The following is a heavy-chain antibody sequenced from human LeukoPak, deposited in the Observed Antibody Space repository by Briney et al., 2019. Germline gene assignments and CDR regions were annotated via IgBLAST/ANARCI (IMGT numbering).Heavy chain of an antibody. J-gene: IGHJ4*02. CDR3: ARDKGYCSGGSCYWFDY. Sequence: GASVKVSCKASGGTFSSYAISWVRQAPGQELEWMGGIIPIFGTANYAQKFQGRVTITTDESTSTAYMELSSLRSEDTAVYYCARDKGYCSGGSCYWFDYWGQGTLVTVSS. D-gene: IGHD2-15*01. CDR1: GGTFSSYA. CDR2: IIPIFGTA. V-gene: IGHV1-69*05.